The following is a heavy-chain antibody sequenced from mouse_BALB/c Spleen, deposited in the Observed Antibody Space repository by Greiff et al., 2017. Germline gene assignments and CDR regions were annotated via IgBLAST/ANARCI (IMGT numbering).Heavy chain of an antibody. J-gene: IGHJ4*01. V-gene: IGHV3-5*02. Sequence: EVKLQESGPGLVKPSQTVSLTCTVTGISISTGNYRWSWIRQFPGNKLEWIGYIYYSGTITYNPSLTSRTTITRDTSKNQFFLEMNSLTAEDTATYYCAREGYYAMDYWGQGTSVTVSS. CDR3: AREGYYAMDY. CDR2: IYYSGTI. CDR1: GISISTGNYR.